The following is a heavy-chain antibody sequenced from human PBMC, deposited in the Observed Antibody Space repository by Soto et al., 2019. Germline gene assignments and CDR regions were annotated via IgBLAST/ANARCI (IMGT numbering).Heavy chain of an antibody. J-gene: IGHJ3*02. CDR1: VYTFTIYY. CDR2: IDPSGAYT. D-gene: IGHD1-1*01. CDR3: AADPANEENDAFDI. Sequence: ASVKVSCKASVYTFTIYYMHLVRQTPGQGLEWMGIIDPSGAYTNYAQKFQGRVTMTRDTSTSTVYMELSSLRSEDTAVYYCAADPANEENDAFDIWGQGTMVTVSS. V-gene: IGHV1-46*03.